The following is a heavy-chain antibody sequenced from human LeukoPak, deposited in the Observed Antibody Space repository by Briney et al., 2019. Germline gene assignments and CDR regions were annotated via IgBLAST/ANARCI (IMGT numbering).Heavy chain of an antibody. CDR2: NKDGRT. D-gene: IGHD5-18*01. J-gene: IGHJ4*02. CDR1: GFTVNSDY. Sequence: GGSLRLSCAASGFTVNSDYMSWVRQAPGKGLERVPINKDGRTYYADSVKGRFTISRDNSRNMLYLQMNSLRAEDTAVYYCARDVNSYAHCGHWGQGTLVIVSS. CDR3: ARDVNSYAHCGH. V-gene: IGHV3-53*01.